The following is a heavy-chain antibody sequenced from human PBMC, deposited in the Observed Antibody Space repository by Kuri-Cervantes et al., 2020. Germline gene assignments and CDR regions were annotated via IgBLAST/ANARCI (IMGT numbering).Heavy chain of an antibody. CDR3: ARGRPGYSSGWYYFDY. CDR1: GFTFSSYG. D-gene: IGHD6-19*01. Sequence: GESLKISCAASGFTFSSYGMHWVRQAPGKGLEWVSYISSSSSTIYYADSVKGRFTISGDNAKNSLYLQMNSLRAEDTAVYYCARGRPGYSSGWYYFDYWGQGTLVTVSS. J-gene: IGHJ4*02. CDR2: ISSSSSTI. V-gene: IGHV3-48*04.